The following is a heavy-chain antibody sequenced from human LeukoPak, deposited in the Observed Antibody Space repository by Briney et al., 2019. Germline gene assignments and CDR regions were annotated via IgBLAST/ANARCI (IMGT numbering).Heavy chain of an antibody. J-gene: IGHJ4*02. Sequence: GGSLRLSCAASGFTVSSNYMSWVRQAPGKGLEWVSVIYSGGSTYYADSAKGRYTISRDNSKNTLYLQMNSLRAEDTAVYYCARDSRFGELLSHWGQGTLVTVSS. D-gene: IGHD3-10*01. CDR2: IYSGGST. CDR3: ARDSRFGELLSH. CDR1: GFTVSSNY. V-gene: IGHV3-53*01.